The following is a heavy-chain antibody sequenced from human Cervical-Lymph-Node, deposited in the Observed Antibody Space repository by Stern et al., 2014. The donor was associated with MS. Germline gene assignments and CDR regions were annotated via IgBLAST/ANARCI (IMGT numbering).Heavy chain of an antibody. CDR1: GYTFTSYG. CDR2: ISADSGTT. Sequence: QMQLVQSGTEVKKPGASLIVPCKASGYTFTSYGISWVRQAPGKGLEWVALISADSGTTKFAQNLRDRITLTRDTSTGTAYMELRTLRSEDTAVYYCARDKMHAFDYWGQGTLVSVSS. D-gene: IGHD2-8*01. V-gene: IGHV1-18*01. CDR3: ARDKMHAFDY. J-gene: IGHJ4*02.